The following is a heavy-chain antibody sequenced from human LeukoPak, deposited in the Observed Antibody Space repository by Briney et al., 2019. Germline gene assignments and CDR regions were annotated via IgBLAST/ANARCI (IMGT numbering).Heavy chain of an antibody. D-gene: IGHD2-2*01. J-gene: IGHJ4*02. V-gene: IGHV3-23*01. Sequence: GGSLRLSCATSGFTYTSCVMGWVRQAPGRGLEWVSSISGSGGSTYYADSVKGRFTISRDNSMNTLYLQMNSLTAEDTAVYYCAKRHCSSTHCYAFDYWGQGTLVTVSS. CDR3: AKRHCSSTHCYAFDY. CDR2: ISGSGGST. CDR1: GFTYTSCV.